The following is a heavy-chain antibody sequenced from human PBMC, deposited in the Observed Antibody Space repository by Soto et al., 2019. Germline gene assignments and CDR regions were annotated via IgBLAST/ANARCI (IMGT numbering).Heavy chain of an antibody. V-gene: IGHV1-18*01. CDR2: ISPFNGNT. Sequence: QVQLVQSGTGVKKPGASVKVSCRASGYTFTSYGVTWVRQAPGPGLEWMGWISPFNGNTNYAQKFQGRVTMPTDTSTSSAYMELRGLRSDATAVYYCARGRLKYVDYWGQGALVTFTS. CDR3: ARGRLKYVDY. CDR1: GYTFTSYG. J-gene: IGHJ4*02.